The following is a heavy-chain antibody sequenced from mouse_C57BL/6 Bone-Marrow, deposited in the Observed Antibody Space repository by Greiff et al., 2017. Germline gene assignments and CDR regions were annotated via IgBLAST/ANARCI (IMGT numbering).Heavy chain of an antibody. D-gene: IGHD1-1*01. CDR2: IYPGDGDT. Sequence: VQLQQSGPELVKPGASVKISCKASGYAFSSSWMNWVKQRPGKGLEWIGRIYPGDGDTNYNGKFKGKATLTADKSSSTAYMQLSSLTSEDSAVYFCAGSVGLLGEGRGDAMDYWGQGTSVTVSS. CDR3: AGSVGLLGEGRGDAMDY. CDR1: GYAFSSSW. J-gene: IGHJ4*01. V-gene: IGHV1-82*01.